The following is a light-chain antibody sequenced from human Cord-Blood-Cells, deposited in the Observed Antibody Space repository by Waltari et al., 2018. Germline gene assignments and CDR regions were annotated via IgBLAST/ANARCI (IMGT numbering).Light chain of an antibody. J-gene: IGLJ2*01. CDR3: CSYAGSDTSYVV. Sequence: QSALTQPASVSGSPGQSITISCTGTSRDVGWHNLLSWYQQHPGKAPKLMIYEGSRRPAGVSTRFSGATSGSSAYLTISGLQAEDDADDSGCSYAGSDTSYVVFGGGTKLTVL. CDR1: SRDVGWHNL. V-gene: IGLV2-23*01. CDR2: EGS.